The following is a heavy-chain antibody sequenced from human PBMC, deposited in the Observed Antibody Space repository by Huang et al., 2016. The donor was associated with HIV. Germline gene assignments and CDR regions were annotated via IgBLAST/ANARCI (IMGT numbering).Heavy chain of an antibody. CDR2: IPYDGSNR. CDR3: AKPNTYHCGYYFDY. V-gene: IGHV3-30*02. CDR1: GFTFSNSG. D-gene: IGHD2-21*01. J-gene: IGHJ4*02. Sequence: QVQLVESGGGVVQPGGSLRLSCAASGFTFSNSGMHWVRQAPGMGLEWVGIIPYDGSNRYYSDSVKGRVTIARDRSRNTLHLQLNRLRAEDTAMYYCAKPNTYHCGYYFDYWGQGTLVTVSS.